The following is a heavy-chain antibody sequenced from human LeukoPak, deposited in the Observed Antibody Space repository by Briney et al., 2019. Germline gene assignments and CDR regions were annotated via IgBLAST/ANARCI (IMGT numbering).Heavy chain of an antibody. CDR2: MHYSGIQ. Sequence: SETLSLTCIVTGGSIGDYYWSCIRQAPGRGLEWIAYMHYSGIQNYNPSLKSRATVSIATSINQFSLRVDSVTAADTAVYYCARHGGSAFYFHHQRAFDIWGQGTVVTVSS. D-gene: IGHD3-10*01. CDR1: GGSIGDYY. V-gene: IGHV4-59*08. CDR3: ARHGGSAFYFHHQRAFDI. J-gene: IGHJ3*02.